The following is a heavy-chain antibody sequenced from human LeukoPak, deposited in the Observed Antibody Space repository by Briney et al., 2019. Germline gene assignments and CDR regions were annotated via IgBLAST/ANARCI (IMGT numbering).Heavy chain of an antibody. CDR2: INPNSGDT. CDR1: GYTFTGYY. J-gene: IGHJ4*02. CDR3: ARAGPLYTGAYLAY. Sequence: GASVKVSCKASGYTFTGYYIHWVRQAPGQGLQWMGWINPNSGDTISAQKLHGRVTLTTGTSITTTYMELSSLTSDDTAVYFCARAGPLYTGAYLAYWGQGTLVTVSS. V-gene: IGHV1-2*02. D-gene: IGHD7-27*01.